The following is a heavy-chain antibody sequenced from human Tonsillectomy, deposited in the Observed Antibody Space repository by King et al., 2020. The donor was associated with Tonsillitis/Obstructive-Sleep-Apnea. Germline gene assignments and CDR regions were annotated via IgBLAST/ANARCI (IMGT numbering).Heavy chain of an antibody. D-gene: IGHD4-17*01. CDR2: IYWADDK. Sequence: ITFKESGPTLVKPTQTLTLTCTFSGFSLSTSGVGVGWIRQPPGKALEWLALIYWADDKRYRPSLKSMLTITKDTSKNQVARTMTNMDPVDTATYYCARLRGGAEDNWGQGTLVTVSS. CDR1: GFSLSTSGVG. V-gene: IGHV2-5*02. CDR3: ARLRGGAEDN. J-gene: IGHJ4*02.